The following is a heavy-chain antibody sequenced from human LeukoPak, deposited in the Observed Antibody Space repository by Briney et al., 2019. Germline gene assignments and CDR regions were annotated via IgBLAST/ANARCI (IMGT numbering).Heavy chain of an antibody. CDR2: INTNTGNP. Sequence: ASVKVSCKASGYTFTSYAMNWVRQAPGQGLEWMGWINTNTGNPTYAQGFTGRFVFSLDTSVSTAYLQISSLKAEDTAVYYCAREFDSSWTRGAFDIWGQGTMVTVSS. CDR1: GYTFTSYA. V-gene: IGHV7-4-1*02. CDR3: AREFDSSWTRGAFDI. D-gene: IGHD6-13*01. J-gene: IGHJ3*02.